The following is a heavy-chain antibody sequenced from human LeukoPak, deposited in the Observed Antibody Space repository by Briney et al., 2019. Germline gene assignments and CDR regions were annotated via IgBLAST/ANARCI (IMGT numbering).Heavy chain of an antibody. V-gene: IGHV1-18*01. CDR1: GYTFTSYG. Sequence: ASVKVSCKASGYTFTSYGISWVRQAPGQGLEWMGWISAYNGNTNYAQKLQGRVTMTTDTSTSTAYMELRSLRSDDTAVYYCARDLSGCYANWFDPWGQGTLVTVSS. CDR2: ISAYNGNT. CDR3: ARDLSGCYANWFDP. J-gene: IGHJ5*02. D-gene: IGHD3-22*01.